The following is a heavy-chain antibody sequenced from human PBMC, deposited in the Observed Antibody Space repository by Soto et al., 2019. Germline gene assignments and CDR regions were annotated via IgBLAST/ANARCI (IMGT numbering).Heavy chain of an antibody. D-gene: IGHD6-19*01. Sequence: GGSLRLSCAASGFTFSSYAMSWVRQAPGKGLEWVSAISGSGGSTYYADSVKGRFTISRDNSKNTLYLQMNSLRAEDTAVYYCAKDMGIAVAGGHDYWGQGTLVTVSS. CDR2: ISGSGGST. V-gene: IGHV3-23*01. J-gene: IGHJ4*02. CDR3: AKDMGIAVAGGHDY. CDR1: GFTFSSYA.